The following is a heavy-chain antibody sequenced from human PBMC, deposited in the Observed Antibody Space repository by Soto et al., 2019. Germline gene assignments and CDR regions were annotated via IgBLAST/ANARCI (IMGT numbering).Heavy chain of an antibody. CDR1: GFTFSSYA. Sequence: PGGSLRLSCAASGFTFSSYAMSWVRQAPGKGLEWVSAISGSGGSTYYADSVKGRFTISRDNSKNTLYLQMNSLRAEDTAVYYCANGTYSSSWRYFDYWGQGTLVTVSS. V-gene: IGHV3-23*01. CDR2: ISGSGGST. CDR3: ANGTYSSSWRYFDY. D-gene: IGHD6-13*01. J-gene: IGHJ4*02.